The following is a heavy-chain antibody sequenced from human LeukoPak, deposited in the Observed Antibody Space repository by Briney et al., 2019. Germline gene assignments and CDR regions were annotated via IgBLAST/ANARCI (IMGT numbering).Heavy chain of an antibody. Sequence: GGSLRLSCAASGFTVSSNYMSWVRQAPGKGLEWVSVIYSGGTTYYADSVKGRFTISRDNSKNTLYPQMNSLRAEDTAVYYCARDRYDFWSGTFDYWGQGTLVTVSS. CDR2: IYSGGTT. D-gene: IGHD3-3*01. CDR1: GFTVSSNY. CDR3: ARDRYDFWSGTFDY. J-gene: IGHJ4*02. V-gene: IGHV3-53*01.